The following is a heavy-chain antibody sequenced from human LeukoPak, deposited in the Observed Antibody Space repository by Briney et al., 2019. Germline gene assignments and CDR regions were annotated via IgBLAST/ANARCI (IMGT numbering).Heavy chain of an antibody. J-gene: IGHJ4*02. V-gene: IGHV4-59*01. CDR3: ARFVRRVSSSGYYLFDY. CDR2: IYYSGST. D-gene: IGHD3-22*01. Sequence: SGTLSLTCTVSGGSISSYYWSWIRQPPGKGLEWIGYIYYSGSTNYNPSLKSRVTISVDTSKNQFSLKLSSVTAAGAAVYYCARFVRRVSSSGYYLFDYWGQGTLVTVSS. CDR1: GGSISSYY.